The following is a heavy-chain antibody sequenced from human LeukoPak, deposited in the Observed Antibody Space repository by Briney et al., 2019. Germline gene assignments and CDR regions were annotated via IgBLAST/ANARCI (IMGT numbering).Heavy chain of an antibody. V-gene: IGHV3-30*02. J-gene: IGHJ4*02. CDR2: IRHDGNKK. CDR1: GFTFNTYS. CDR3: VKDNPLDY. Sequence: GGSLRLSCEASGFTFNTYSMNWARQAPGKGLDWVAFIRHDGNKKLYADSVKGRFTISRDNSKNTLYLYANSLRPDDSAVYYCVKDNPLDYWGQGTLVIVSS.